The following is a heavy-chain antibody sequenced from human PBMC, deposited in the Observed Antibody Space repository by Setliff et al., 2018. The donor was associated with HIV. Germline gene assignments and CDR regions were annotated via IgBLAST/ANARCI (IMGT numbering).Heavy chain of an antibody. CDR3: ARGLSFYDPGGFDY. V-gene: IGHV4-59*08. D-gene: IGHD3-22*01. CDR2: IYYSGST. Sequence: SETLSLTCTVSGGSISSFYWSWIRQPPGKGLEWIGYIYYSGSTNYNPSLKSRVTISVDTSKNQFSLKLSSVTAADTAVYYCARGLSFYDPGGFDYWGQGTLVTVSS. J-gene: IGHJ4*02. CDR1: GGSISSFY.